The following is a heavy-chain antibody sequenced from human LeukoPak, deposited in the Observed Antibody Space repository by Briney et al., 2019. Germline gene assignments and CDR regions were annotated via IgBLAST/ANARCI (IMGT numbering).Heavy chain of an antibody. D-gene: IGHD2-15*01. J-gene: IGHJ3*02. CDR3: ARLDGVAATQSAFDI. CDR2: IYYSGST. V-gene: IGHV4-59*08. Sequence: SETLSLTCTVSGGSISSYYWSWIRQPPGKGLEWIGYIYYSGSTNYNPSLKSRVTISVDTSKNQFSLKLSSVTAADTAVYYCARLDGVAATQSAFDIWGQGTMVTVSS. CDR1: GGSISSYY.